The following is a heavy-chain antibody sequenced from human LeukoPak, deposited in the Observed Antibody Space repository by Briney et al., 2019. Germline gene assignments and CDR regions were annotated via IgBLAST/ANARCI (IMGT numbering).Heavy chain of an antibody. J-gene: IGHJ3*02. Sequence: SETLSLTCTVSGGSISSYYWNWIRQPPGKGLEWIGYFYYSGSTNYNPSLESRVTISVGTSKNQFSLKLSSVTAADTAVYYCAKGGRGSADAFDIWGQGTMVAVSS. D-gene: IGHD2-15*01. CDR2: FYYSGST. CDR1: GGSISSYY. V-gene: IGHV4-59*01. CDR3: AKGGRGSADAFDI.